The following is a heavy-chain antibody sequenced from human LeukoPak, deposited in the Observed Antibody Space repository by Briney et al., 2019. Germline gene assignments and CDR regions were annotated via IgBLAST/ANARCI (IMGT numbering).Heavy chain of an antibody. CDR2: IKEDGSEK. CDR1: GFTFNTYW. V-gene: IGHV3-7*01. CDR3: IRGGFSLDY. D-gene: IGHD3-16*01. Sequence: GGSLRLSCAASGFTFNTYWMSWVRQAPGKGLEWVANIKEDGSEKYYVDSVKGRFTISRDNAERSMHLQMNSLRAEDTAVYYCIRGGFSLDYWGQGTLVTVSS. J-gene: IGHJ4*02.